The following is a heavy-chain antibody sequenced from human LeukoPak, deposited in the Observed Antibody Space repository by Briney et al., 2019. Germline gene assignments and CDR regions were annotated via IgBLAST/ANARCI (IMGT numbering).Heavy chain of an antibody. J-gene: IGHJ5*02. D-gene: IGHD3-22*01. CDR2: IYHTGSS. CDR1: GGSISPYY. CDR3: ARATMTDLDWFDP. Sequence: SETLSLTCTVSGGSISPYYWSWIRQAPGKGLEWIGYIYHTGSSSYNPSLKSRVTMLIDASKNQFSLKLNSVTAADTAVYYCARATMTDLDWFDPWGQGIVVSVSS. V-gene: IGHV4-59*01.